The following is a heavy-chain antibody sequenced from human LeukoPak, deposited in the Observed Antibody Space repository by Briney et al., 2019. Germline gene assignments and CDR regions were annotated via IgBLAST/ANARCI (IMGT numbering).Heavy chain of an antibody. CDR2: ISYDGSNK. D-gene: IGHD3-10*01. J-gene: IGHJ4*02. Sequence: GGSLRLSCAASGFTFSSYAMHWVRQAPGKGLEWVAVISYDGSNKYYADSVKGRFTISRDNAKNSLYLQMNSLRAEDTALYYCAKDVVRGVITLFDYWGQGTLVTVSS. V-gene: IGHV3-30-3*01. CDR3: AKDVVRGVITLFDY. CDR1: GFTFSSYA.